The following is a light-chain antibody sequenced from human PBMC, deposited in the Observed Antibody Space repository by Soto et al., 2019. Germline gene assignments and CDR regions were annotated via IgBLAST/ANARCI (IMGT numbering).Light chain of an antibody. J-gene: IGKJ2*01. CDR1: QSISTS. CDR3: LQTYTVPRT. Sequence: DIQMTQSPSSLSASVGDRVTITCRASQSISTSLCWFQQKPGRAPKLLISDASSLQSGVPSRFSGSGFGTDFTLTISSLQPEDFAAYYCLQTYTVPRTFGQGTNLHIK. CDR2: DAS. V-gene: IGKV1-39*01.